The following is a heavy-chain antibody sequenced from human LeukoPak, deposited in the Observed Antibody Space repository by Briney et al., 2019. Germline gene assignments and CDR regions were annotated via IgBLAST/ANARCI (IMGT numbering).Heavy chain of an antibody. CDR2: ISAYNGNT. CDR3: ARDYYDFWSGYSGQVWFDP. V-gene: IGHV1-18*01. CDR1: GYTFTSYG. Sequence: ASVTVSFTASGYTFTSYGISWVRQAPGQGLAWMGWISAYNGNTNYSQKLQGRVTMTTDTSTSTAYMELRSLRSDDTAVYYCARDYYDFWSGYSGQVWFDPCGQGTLVTVSS. J-gene: IGHJ5*02. D-gene: IGHD3-3*01.